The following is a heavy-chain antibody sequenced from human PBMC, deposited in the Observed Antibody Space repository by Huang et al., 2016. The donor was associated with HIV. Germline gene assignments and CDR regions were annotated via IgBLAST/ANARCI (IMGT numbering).Heavy chain of an antibody. CDR1: GFTFSIYA. Sequence: EVQLLESGGDLVQPGGSLRLSCAASGFTFSIYAMTWVRQAPGKGLEVVFTISGGDGNTYYADSVKGRFTISRDNSKNTLYLQIHSLGAEDTAIYYCAKGRTTVAKAFDYWGQGTLVTVSS. CDR3: AKGRTTVAKAFDY. D-gene: IGHD4-17*01. CDR2: ISGGDGNT. V-gene: IGHV3-23*01. J-gene: IGHJ4*02.